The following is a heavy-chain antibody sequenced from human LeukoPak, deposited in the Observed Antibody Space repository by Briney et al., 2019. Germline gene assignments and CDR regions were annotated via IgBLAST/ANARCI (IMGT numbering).Heavy chain of an antibody. Sequence: ASVKVSCKASGFTFTFSTMQWVRQARGQRLEWIGWIVVDSGNTNYAQKFQGRVTMTRDTSISTAYMELSRLRSDDTAVYYCASDYSNYEDYMDVWGKGTTVTVSS. D-gene: IGHD4-11*01. CDR2: IVVDSGNT. J-gene: IGHJ6*03. V-gene: IGHV1-58*02. CDR3: ASDYSNYEDYMDV. CDR1: GFTFTFST.